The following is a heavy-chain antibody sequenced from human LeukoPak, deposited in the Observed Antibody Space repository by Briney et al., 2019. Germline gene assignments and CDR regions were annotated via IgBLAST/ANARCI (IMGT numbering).Heavy chain of an antibody. CDR3: ARRVVVVPAAKGRFDY. CDR1: GGSFSGYY. V-gene: IGHV4-34*01. CDR2: INHSGST. D-gene: IGHD2-2*01. J-gene: IGHJ4*02. Sequence: SETLSLTCAVYGGSFSGYYWSWIRQPPGKGLEWIGEINHSGSTNYNPSLKSRVTISVDTSKNQFSLKLSSVTAADTAVYYCARRVVVVPAAKGRFDYWGQGTLVTVSS.